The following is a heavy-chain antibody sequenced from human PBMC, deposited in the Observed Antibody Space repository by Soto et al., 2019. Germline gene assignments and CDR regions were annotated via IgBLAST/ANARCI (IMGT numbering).Heavy chain of an antibody. Sequence: GASVKVSCRASGYTFTSYDINWVRQATGQGLEWMGWMNPNSGNTGYAQKFQGRVTMTRNTSISTAYMELSSLRSEDTAVYYCARAGYYYDSSGYYSYDYWGQGTLVTVSS. D-gene: IGHD3-22*01. CDR1: GYTFTSYD. V-gene: IGHV1-8*01. J-gene: IGHJ4*02. CDR2: MNPNSGNT. CDR3: ARAGYYYDSSGYYSYDY.